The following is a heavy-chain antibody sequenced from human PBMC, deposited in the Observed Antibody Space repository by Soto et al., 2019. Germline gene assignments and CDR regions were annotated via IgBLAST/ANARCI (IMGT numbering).Heavy chain of an antibody. CDR1: GFTFSSYS. CDR3: ARNYDFWSGYYGMDV. CDR2: ISSSSSTI. V-gene: IGHV3-48*02. D-gene: IGHD3-3*01. Sequence: EVQLVESGGGLVQPGGSLRLSCAASGFTFSSYSMNWVRQAPGKGLEWVSYISSSSSTIYYADSVKGRFTISRDNAKNSLYLQMTSLRDEDTAVYYCARNYDFWSGYYGMDVWGQGTTVTVSS. J-gene: IGHJ6*02.